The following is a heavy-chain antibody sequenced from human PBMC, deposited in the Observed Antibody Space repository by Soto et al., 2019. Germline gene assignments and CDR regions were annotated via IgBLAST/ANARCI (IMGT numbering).Heavy chain of an antibody. J-gene: IGHJ6*02. Sequence: SETLSLTCTVSGGSISSGDYYWSWIRQPPGKGLEWIGYIYYSGSTYYNPSLKSRVTISVDTSKNQFSLKLSSVTAADTAVYYCAREISSGYYYGMDVWGQGTTVTVSS. CDR1: GGSISSGDYY. CDR3: AREISSGYYYGMDV. V-gene: IGHV4-30-4*01. CDR2: IYYSGST. D-gene: IGHD3-22*01.